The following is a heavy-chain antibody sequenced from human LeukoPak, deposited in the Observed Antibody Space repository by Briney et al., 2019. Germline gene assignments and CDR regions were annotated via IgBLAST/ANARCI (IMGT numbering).Heavy chain of an antibody. CDR2: ISSSGNTT. CDR3: ARALSRDGYNFLYYYYYYMDV. D-gene: IGHD5-24*01. J-gene: IGHJ6*03. CDR1: GFTFSDNY. V-gene: IGHV3-11*04. Sequence: KTGGSLRLSCAASGFTFSDNYMSWIRQAPGKGLEWVSYISSSGNTTKNADSVKGRFTITRDNAKNSLYLQMNSLRAEDTAVYYCARALSRDGYNFLYYYYYYMDVWGKGTTVTVSS.